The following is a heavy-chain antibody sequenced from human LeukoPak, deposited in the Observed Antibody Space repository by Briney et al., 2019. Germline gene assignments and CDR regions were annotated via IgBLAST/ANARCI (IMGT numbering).Heavy chain of an antibody. Sequence: SGGSLRLSCAASGFTFSSYGMSWVRQAPGKGLEWVSAISGSGGSTYYADSVKGRFTISRDNSGNTLYLQMNSLRAEDTAVYYCAKVGSYDILTGSHFDYWGQGTLVTVSS. V-gene: IGHV3-23*01. CDR1: GFTFSSYG. CDR2: ISGSGGST. CDR3: AKVGSYDILTGSHFDY. J-gene: IGHJ4*02. D-gene: IGHD3-9*01.